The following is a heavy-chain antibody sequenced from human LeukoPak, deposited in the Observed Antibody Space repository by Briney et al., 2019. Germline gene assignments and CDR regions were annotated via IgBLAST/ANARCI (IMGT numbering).Heavy chain of an antibody. CDR1: GYTVNNYG. V-gene: IGHV1-18*01. CDR2: INIYNGNA. CDR3: ARRAGYSSGLDL. D-gene: IGHD6-19*01. Sequence: ASVNVSCKASGYTVNNYGITWVRQAPGQGLEWMGWINIYNGNADYAQKFQGRVTMTTETSTSTAYMELRSLRSDDTAVYYCARRAGYSSGLDLWGQGALVTVSS. J-gene: IGHJ5*02.